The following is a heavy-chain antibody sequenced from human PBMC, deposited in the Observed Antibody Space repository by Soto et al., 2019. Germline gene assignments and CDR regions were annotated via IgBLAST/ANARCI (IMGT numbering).Heavy chain of an antibody. Sequence: LRLSCAASGFTFSDYSMNWVRQAPGKGLEWVSFISSSGTFIHYADSVKGRFTISRDNAKNSLYLQMNSLRAEDTAVFYCGRVFYGSGSYFVDNWGQGTLVTVSS. CDR3: GRVFYGSGSYFVDN. D-gene: IGHD3-10*01. CDR2: ISSSGTFI. J-gene: IGHJ4*02. CDR1: GFTFSDYS. V-gene: IGHV3-21*01.